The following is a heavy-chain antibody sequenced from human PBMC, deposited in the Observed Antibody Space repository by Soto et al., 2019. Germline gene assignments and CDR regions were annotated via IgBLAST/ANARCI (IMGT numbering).Heavy chain of an antibody. D-gene: IGHD6-13*01. CDR2: ISAYNGNT. CDR1: GYTFTNYA. V-gene: IGHV1-18*01. J-gene: IGHJ4*02. CDR3: ARDLAAAGPFDC. Sequence: QVQLVQSGAEVKKPGASVKVSCKASGYTFTNYAFSWVRQATGQGLEWMGWISAYNGNTNYPQKIQGRVTMTTDTSTNTAYMEPRSLRSADTAVYYCARDLAAAGPFDCWGQGTLVTVSS.